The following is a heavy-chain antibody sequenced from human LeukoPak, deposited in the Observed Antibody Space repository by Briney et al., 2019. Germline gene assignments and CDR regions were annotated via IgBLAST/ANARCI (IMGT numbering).Heavy chain of an antibody. V-gene: IGHV3-30*02. CDR1: GFTFSNYC. CDR3: AKDRGYSYGRPDY. CDR2: IRYDGSNK. J-gene: IGHJ4*02. Sequence: GGSLRLSCAASGFTFSNYCMNWVRQAPGKGLEWVAFIRYDGSNKYYEDSVKGRFTISRDNSKNTLFLQINSLRADDTAVYYCAKDRGYSYGRPDYWGQGTLVTVSS. D-gene: IGHD5-18*01.